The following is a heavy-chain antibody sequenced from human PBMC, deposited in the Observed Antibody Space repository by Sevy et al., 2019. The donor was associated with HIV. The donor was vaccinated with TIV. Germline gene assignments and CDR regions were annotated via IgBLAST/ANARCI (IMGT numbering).Heavy chain of an antibody. D-gene: IGHD2-15*01. CDR3: ARAYCSGGSCYSLAY. Sequence: ASVKDSCKTSGYTFTSYRITWVRQAPGQGLEWMGWISAHNGDTNYAQKLQGRVTMISETSTSTAYMVLRSLRSDDTAIYYCARAYCSGGSCYSLAYWGQGTLVTVSS. J-gene: IGHJ4*02. CDR1: GYTFTSYR. CDR2: ISAHNGDT. V-gene: IGHV1-18*01.